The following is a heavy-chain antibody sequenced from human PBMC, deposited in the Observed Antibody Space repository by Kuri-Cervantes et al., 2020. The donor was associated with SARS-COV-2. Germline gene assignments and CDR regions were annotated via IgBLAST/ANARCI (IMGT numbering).Heavy chain of an antibody. CDR2: IYYSGST. V-gene: IGHV4-39*01. Sequence: SETLSLSCTVSGGSTSSSSYYWGWIRQPPGKGLEWIGSIYYSGSTYYNPSLKSRVTISVDTSKNQFSLKLSSVTAADTAVYYCARHSPRSSYYYYYMDVWGKGTTVTVSS. J-gene: IGHJ6*03. CDR3: ARHSPRSSYYYYYMDV. CDR1: GGSTSSSSYY.